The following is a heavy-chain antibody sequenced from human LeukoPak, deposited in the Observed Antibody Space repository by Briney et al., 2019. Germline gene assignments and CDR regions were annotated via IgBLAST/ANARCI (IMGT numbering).Heavy chain of an antibody. J-gene: IGHJ4*02. CDR3: ASLYYDSSGHFDY. Sequence: GSSVKVSCKASGGTFSSYAISWVRQAPGQGLEWMGGIIPIFGTANYAQKFQGRVTITADKSTSTAYMELSSLRSEDTAVYYCASLYYDSSGHFDYWGQGTLVTVSS. D-gene: IGHD3-22*01. CDR2: IIPIFGTA. CDR1: GGTFSSYA. V-gene: IGHV1-69*06.